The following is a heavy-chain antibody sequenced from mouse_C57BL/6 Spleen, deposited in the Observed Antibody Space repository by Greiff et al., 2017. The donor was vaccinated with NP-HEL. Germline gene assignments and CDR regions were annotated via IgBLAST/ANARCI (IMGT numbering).Heavy chain of an antibody. V-gene: IGHV14-3*01. CDR2: IDPANGNT. CDR1: GFNIKNTY. D-gene: IGHD2-3*01. CDR3: ARSNGYYVSYFDY. Sequence: EVQLKESVAELVRPGASVKLSCTASGFNIKNTYMHWVKQRPEQGLEWIGRIDPANGNTKYAPKFQGKATITSDTSSNTAYLQLSSLTSDDTAIYYCARSNGYYVSYFDYWGQGTTLTVSS. J-gene: IGHJ2*01.